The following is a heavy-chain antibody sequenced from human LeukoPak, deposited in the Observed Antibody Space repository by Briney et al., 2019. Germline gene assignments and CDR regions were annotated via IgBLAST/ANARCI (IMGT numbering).Heavy chain of an antibody. V-gene: IGHV1-46*01. Sequence: ASVKVSRKASGYTFTGYYMHWVRQAPGQGLEWMGIINPSGGSTSYAQKFQGRVTMTRDTSTSTVYMELSSLRSEDTAVYYCARDRYCSSTSCYVSFDYWGQGTLVTVSS. D-gene: IGHD2-2*01. CDR1: GYTFTGYY. CDR3: ARDRYCSSTSCYVSFDY. CDR2: INPSGGST. J-gene: IGHJ4*02.